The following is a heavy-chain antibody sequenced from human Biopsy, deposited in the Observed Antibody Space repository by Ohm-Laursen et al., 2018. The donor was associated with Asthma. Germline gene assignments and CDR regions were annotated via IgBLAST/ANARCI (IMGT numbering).Heavy chain of an antibody. J-gene: IGHJ4*02. V-gene: IGHV4-59*01. CDR2: VHSTGST. Sequence: GTLSLTCTVSPGSINDYYRNWIRQFPGKGLEWIGYVHSTGSTRFNPSLKSRLTISVDTSVDQVSLKLTSVTAADTAVYYCVRATSTWSQSGPHYFDHWGQGTLVTVSS. CDR3: VRATSTWSQSGPHYFDH. CDR1: PGSINDYY. D-gene: IGHD6-13*01.